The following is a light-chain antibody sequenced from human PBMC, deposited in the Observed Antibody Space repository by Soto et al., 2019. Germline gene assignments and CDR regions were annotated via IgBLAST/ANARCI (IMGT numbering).Light chain of an antibody. J-gene: IGKJ5*01. V-gene: IGKV1-17*01. CDR2: AAF. CDR3: LQHNNYPPLT. Sequence: DIQMTQSPSSLSASVGDRVTITCRASQGIRNDLAWYQQKPGKAPKRLIYAAFSLQSGVPSRFSGSGSGTEFTLTISSLQPEDFATYYCLQHNNYPPLTFGQGTRLELK. CDR1: QGIRND.